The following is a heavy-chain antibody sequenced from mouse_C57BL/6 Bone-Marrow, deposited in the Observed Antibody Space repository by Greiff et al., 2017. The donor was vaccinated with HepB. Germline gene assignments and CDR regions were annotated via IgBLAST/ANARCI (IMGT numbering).Heavy chain of an antibody. J-gene: IGHJ1*03. CDR3: TGPSTGWEDWYFDV. CDR1: GFTFSNYW. CDR2: IRLKSDNYAT. V-gene: IGHV6-3*01. Sequence: EVKLMESGGGLVQPGGSMKLSCVASGFTFSNYWMNWVRQSPEKGLEWVAQIRLKSDNYATHYAESVKGRFTISRDDSKSSVYLQMNNLRAEDTGIYYCTGPSTGWEDWYFDVWGTGTTVTVSS. D-gene: IGHD2-1*01.